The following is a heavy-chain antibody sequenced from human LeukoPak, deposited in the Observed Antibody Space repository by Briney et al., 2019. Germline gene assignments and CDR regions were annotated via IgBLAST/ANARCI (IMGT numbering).Heavy chain of an antibody. D-gene: IGHD2-15*01. CDR1: GFIFSTHD. CDR3: VVVAATGHDAFDI. Sequence: PGRSLRLSCTGSGFIFSTHDTHWVRQAPGQGLEWVSSISSSSSYIYYADSVKGGFTISRDNAKNSLYLQMNSLRAEDTAVYYCVVVAATGHDAFDIWGQGTMVTVSS. J-gene: IGHJ3*02. V-gene: IGHV3-21*01. CDR2: ISSSSSYI.